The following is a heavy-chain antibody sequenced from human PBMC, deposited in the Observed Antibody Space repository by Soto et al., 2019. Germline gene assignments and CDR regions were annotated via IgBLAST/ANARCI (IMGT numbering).Heavy chain of an antibody. D-gene: IGHD2-2*01. V-gene: IGHV3-53*01. CDR3: GGQPGGGGY. Sequence: EVQLVESGGGLIQPGGSLRLSCAVSGFTVSNNYMSWVRQAPGKGLEGVSVIYSGGYTAYGDSVKGRFTISRDNSKNTLFLQKNSLGPDAPAVYYWGGQPGGGGYWGQGTLVTVSS. J-gene: IGHJ4*02. CDR2: IYSGGYT. CDR1: GFTVSNNY.